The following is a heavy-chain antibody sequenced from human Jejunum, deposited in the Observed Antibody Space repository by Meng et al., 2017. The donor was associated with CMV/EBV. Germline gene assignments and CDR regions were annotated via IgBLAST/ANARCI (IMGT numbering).Heavy chain of an antibody. D-gene: IGHD2/OR15-2a*01. Sequence: SLKISCAGSGFNFSSYAMSWVRQAPGKGLEWVSVIYDAGNTYYADSVKGRFTSSRDNSKNTLYLQMNSLRVEDTAVYYCARGAFDWGQGTLVTVSS. CDR3: ARGAFD. CDR2: IYDAGNT. J-gene: IGHJ4*02. V-gene: IGHV3-66*02. CDR1: GFNFSSYA.